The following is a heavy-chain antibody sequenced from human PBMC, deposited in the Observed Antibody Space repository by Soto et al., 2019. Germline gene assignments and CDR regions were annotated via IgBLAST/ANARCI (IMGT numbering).Heavy chain of an antibody. CDR2: IIPIFGTP. CDR1: GGIFSTYA. Sequence: QVQLVQSGAEVKKLVSSVKVSCKASGGIFSTYAISWLRRAPGQGLEWMGGIIPIFGTPNYAQRFQGRVTITADESTSTAYMELSRLRSEDTAVYYCARDRDDYGSGNYYNRIDFWGQGTLVTVSS. D-gene: IGHD3-10*01. CDR3: ARDRDDYGSGNYYNRIDF. V-gene: IGHV1-69*01. J-gene: IGHJ4*02.